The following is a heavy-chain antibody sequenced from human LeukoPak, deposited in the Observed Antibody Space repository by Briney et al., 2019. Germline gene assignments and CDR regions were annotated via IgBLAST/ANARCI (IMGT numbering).Heavy chain of an antibody. V-gene: IGHV3-7*04. Sequence: GSLRFSCVTSGFTFNHYWMSWVRQAPGKGLEWVANIDQDGREKYYMDSLKGRFTVSRDNAKNSLHLQMNSLRPEDTAVYYCARWGPHCSDSTCDRYFYGMDVWSQGTTVTVSS. CDR3: ARWGPHCSDSTCDRYFYGMDV. CDR1: GFTFNHYW. CDR2: IDQDGREK. D-gene: IGHD2-15*01. J-gene: IGHJ6*02.